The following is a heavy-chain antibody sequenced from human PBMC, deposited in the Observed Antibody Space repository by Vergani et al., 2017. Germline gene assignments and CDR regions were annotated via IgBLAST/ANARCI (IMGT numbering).Heavy chain of an antibody. CDR1: GFTFSSYG. J-gene: IGHJ4*02. Sequence: VQLVESGGGLVQPGGSLRLSCAASGFTFSSYGMHWVRQAPGKGLEWVAVISYDGSNKYYADSVKGRFTISRDNSKNTLYLQMNSLRAEDTAVYYCARDPLDSWNYYFDYWGQGTLVTVSS. CDR3: ARDPLDSWNYYFDY. D-gene: IGHD1-7*01. CDR2: ISYDGSNK. V-gene: IGHV3-30*03.